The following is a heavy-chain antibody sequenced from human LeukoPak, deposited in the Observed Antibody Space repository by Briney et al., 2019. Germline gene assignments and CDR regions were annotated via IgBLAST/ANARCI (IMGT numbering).Heavy chain of an antibody. V-gene: IGHV6-1*01. Sequence: SQTLSLTCAISGDIVSSNSAAWNWIRQSPSRGLEWLGRTYYRSKWYTYYAVSVKSRISINRDTSKNQISLQLNSATPEDTAVYYCARSTGPIDYWGQGTLVTVSS. CDR2: TYYRSKWYT. D-gene: IGHD1-1*01. CDR3: ARSTGPIDY. CDR1: GDIVSSNSAA. J-gene: IGHJ4*02.